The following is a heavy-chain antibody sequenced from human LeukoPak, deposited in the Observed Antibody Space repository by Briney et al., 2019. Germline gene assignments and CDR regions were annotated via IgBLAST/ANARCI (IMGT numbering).Heavy chain of an antibody. CDR2: ISSNGGST. J-gene: IGHJ5*02. Sequence: GGSLRLSCAAYGFTFSSYAMHWVRQAPGKGLEYVSAISSNGGSTYYANSVKGRFTISRDNSKNTLYLQMGSLRAEDMAVYYCARGGGDVRKQWLVRENWFDPWGQGTLVTVSS. CDR3: ARGGGDVRKQWLVRENWFDP. D-gene: IGHD6-19*01. V-gene: IGHV3-64*01. CDR1: GFTFSSYA.